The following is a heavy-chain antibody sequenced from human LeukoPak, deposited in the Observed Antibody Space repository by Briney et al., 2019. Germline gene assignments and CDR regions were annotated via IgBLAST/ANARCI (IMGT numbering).Heavy chain of an antibody. Sequence: GGSLRLSCSASGFIFCCFAKHWVRQAPGKGLEWVAVIPYDGSNKYYADSVKGRFTISRDNSKNTLYLQMNSLRAEDTAVYYCAMPPWFGERFPFDYWGQGTLVTVSS. J-gene: IGHJ4*02. CDR1: GFIFCCFA. CDR2: IPYDGSNK. D-gene: IGHD3-10*01. V-gene: IGHV3-30-3*01. CDR3: AMPPWFGERFPFDY.